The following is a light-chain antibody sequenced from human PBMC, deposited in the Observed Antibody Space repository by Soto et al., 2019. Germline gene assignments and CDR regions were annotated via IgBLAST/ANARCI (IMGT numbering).Light chain of an antibody. Sequence: QSALTQPPSASGSPGQSVTISCTGTSSDVGAYKYVSWYQQYPGKAPKLMMYEVTKPPSGVPDRFSGSKSGNTASLTVSGLQAEDEADYYCTSYVGNDIWVFGGGTKLTVL. CDR2: EVT. CDR1: SSDVGAYKY. J-gene: IGLJ3*02. CDR3: TSYVGNDIWV. V-gene: IGLV2-8*01.